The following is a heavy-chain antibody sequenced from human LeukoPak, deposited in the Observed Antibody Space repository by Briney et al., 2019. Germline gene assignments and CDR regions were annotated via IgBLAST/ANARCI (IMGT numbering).Heavy chain of an antibody. Sequence: SETLSLTCTVSGGSISSSSYYWGWIRQPPGKGLEWIGSIYYSGSTNYNPSLKSRVTISVDTSKNQFSLKLSSVTAADTAVYYCARGGGRGYCSGGSCPLTSFDPWGQGTLVTVSS. CDR3: ARGGGRGYCSGGSCPLTSFDP. J-gene: IGHJ5*02. CDR1: GGSISSSSYY. D-gene: IGHD2-15*01. CDR2: IYYSGST. V-gene: IGHV4-39*07.